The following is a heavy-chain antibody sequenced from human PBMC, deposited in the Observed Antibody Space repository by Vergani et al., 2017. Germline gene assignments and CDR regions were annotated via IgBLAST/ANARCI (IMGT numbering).Heavy chain of an antibody. V-gene: IGHV3-11*04. J-gene: IGHJ6*02. CDR1: GFTFSDYY. CDR3: ARMVPWYWDV. D-gene: IGHD3-10*01. Sequence: QVQLVESGGGLVKPGGSLRLSCAASGFTFSDYYMSWIRQAPGKGLEWISYISSSGHTTYYADSVKGRSTLSRDNAKNPLFLQINSLRAEDTAVYYCARMVPWYWDVWGQGTTVTVSS. CDR2: ISSSGHTT.